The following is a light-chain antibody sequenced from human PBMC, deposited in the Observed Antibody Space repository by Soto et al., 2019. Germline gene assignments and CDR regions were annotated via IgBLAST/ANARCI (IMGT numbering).Light chain of an antibody. CDR1: QSVSSY. CDR2: DAS. CDR3: QQRSNWPLT. J-gene: IGKJ4*01. Sequence: EIVLTQSPATLSLSPGERATLSCRASQSVSSYLAWYQQKPGQAPRLLIYDASNRATGIPARFSGSGSGTDFTLNISRLKPEDFAVYYCQQRSNWPLTFGGGTMVEIK. V-gene: IGKV3-11*01.